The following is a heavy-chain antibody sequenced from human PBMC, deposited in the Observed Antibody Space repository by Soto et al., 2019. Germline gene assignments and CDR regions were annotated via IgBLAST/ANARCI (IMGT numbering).Heavy chain of an antibody. CDR1: GGSISSYF. CDR3: VSSRTAVFGDALDV. Sequence: QVQLQQSGPGLVKPSETLSLTCSVSGGSISSYFKNWIRQAPGKGLEWIGCIYDSGDANYNPSLKSRVTISLDTSKNQFSLKLSSVSAADTAFYYCVSSRTAVFGDALDVWALGTMVTVSS. J-gene: IGHJ3*01. V-gene: IGHV4-59*03. D-gene: IGHD3-3*01. CDR2: IYDSGDA.